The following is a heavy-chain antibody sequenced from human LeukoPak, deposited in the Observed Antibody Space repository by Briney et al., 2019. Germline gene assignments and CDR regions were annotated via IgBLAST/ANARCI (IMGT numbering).Heavy chain of an antibody. Sequence: GGSLRLSCAASGFTFSSYAMGWVRQASGKGLEWVSAISGDGGWTDYTDSVKGRFTISRDNSKNTLYLQMNSLRAEDTAVYYCVRRAGGYSHPYDYWGQGTLVTVSS. CDR3: VRRAGGYSHPYDY. D-gene: IGHD4-23*01. J-gene: IGHJ4*02. V-gene: IGHV3-23*01. CDR1: GFTFSSYA. CDR2: ISGDGGWT.